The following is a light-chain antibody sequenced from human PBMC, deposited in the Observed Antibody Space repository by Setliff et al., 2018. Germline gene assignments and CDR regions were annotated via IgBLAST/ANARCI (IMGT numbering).Light chain of an antibody. CDR1: SSDVCSYDL. CDR2: NVS. J-gene: IGLJ1*01. CDR3: NAYTSRSTYV. Sequence: QSVLTQPASVSGSPGQSITISCSGTSSDVCSYDLVSWYQQHPGKAPKLIIYNVSGRPSGVSHRFSGSKSDNTASLTISGLQAEDEADYYCNAYTSRSTYVFGSGTKVTVL. V-gene: IGLV2-14*03.